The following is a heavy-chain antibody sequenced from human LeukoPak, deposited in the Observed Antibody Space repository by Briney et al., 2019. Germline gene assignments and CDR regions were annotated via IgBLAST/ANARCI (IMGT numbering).Heavy chain of an antibody. Sequence: SETLSLTCTVSGGSISSYYWSWIRQPAGKGLEWIGRIYTCGSTNYNPSLKSRVTMSVDTSKNQFSLKLSSVTAADTAVYYWAREDPGYSSSWYGAQASFDIWGQGTMVTVSS. J-gene: IGHJ3*02. CDR1: GGSISSYY. CDR2: IYTCGST. D-gene: IGHD6-13*01. CDR3: AREDPGYSSSWYGAQASFDI. V-gene: IGHV4-4*07.